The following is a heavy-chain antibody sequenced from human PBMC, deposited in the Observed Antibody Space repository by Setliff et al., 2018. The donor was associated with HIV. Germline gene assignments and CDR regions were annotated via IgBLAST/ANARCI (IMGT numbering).Heavy chain of an antibody. Sequence: VASVKVSCKASGYTFTSCFMHWVRQAPGQGLEYMGIINPSDGTTDHTQKFQDRVTMTSDTSTSTVYMELRSLRSEDTAIYYCVKEYHTEVTDTRVANYFDYWGQGTLVTVSS. J-gene: IGHJ4*02. CDR3: VKEYHTEVTDTRVANYFDY. D-gene: IGHD4-4*01. V-gene: IGHV1-46*01. CDR1: GYTFTSCF. CDR2: INPSDGTT.